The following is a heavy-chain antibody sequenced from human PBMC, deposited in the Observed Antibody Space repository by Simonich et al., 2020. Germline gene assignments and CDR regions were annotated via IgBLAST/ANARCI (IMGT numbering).Heavy chain of an antibody. CDR3: ATRNTMGSGSYYYYYYGMDV. CDR2: FSPEDGET. CDR1: GYTLTELS. D-gene: IGHD3-10*01. J-gene: IGHJ6*02. V-gene: IGHV1-24*01. Sequence: QVQLVQSGAEVKKPGASVKVSCKVSGYTLTELSMHWVRQAPGKGLAWIGGFSPEDGETIYAQKFQGRVTMTEDTSTDTAYMELSSLRSEDTAVYYCATRNTMGSGSYYYYYYGMDVWGQGTTVTVSS.